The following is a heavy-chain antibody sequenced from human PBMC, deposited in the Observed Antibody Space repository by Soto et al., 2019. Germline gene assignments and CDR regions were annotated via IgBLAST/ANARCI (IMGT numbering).Heavy chain of an antibody. D-gene: IGHD6-6*01. CDR2: FDPEDGET. CDR3: ATDMVAARPNAFDI. J-gene: IGHJ3*02. Sequence: ASVKVSCKVSGYTLNELSMHWVRQAPGKGLEWMGGFDPEDGETIYAQKFQGRVTMTEDTSTDTAYMELSSLRSEDTAVYYCATDMVAARPNAFDIWGQGTMVTVSS. V-gene: IGHV1-24*01. CDR1: GYTLNELS.